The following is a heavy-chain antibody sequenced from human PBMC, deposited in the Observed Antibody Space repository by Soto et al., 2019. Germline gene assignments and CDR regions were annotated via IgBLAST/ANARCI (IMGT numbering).Heavy chain of an antibody. Sequence: SETLSLTCAVYGGSFSGYYWSWIRQPPGKGLEWIGEINHSGSTNYNPSLKSRVTISVDTSKNQFSLKLSSVTAADTAVYYCLIPPRVLYWLSSVCWFDPWGQGTPVTVSS. CDR1: GGSFSGYY. J-gene: IGHJ5*02. CDR3: LIPPRVLYWLSSVCWFDP. CDR2: INHSGST. V-gene: IGHV4-34*01. D-gene: IGHD3-22*01.